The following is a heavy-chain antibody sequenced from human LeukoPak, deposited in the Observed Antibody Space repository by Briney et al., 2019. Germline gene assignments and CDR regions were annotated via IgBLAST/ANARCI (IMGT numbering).Heavy chain of an antibody. D-gene: IGHD6-19*01. CDR3: VRDSPSGFFDL. V-gene: IGHV3-30*03. Sequence: PGRSLRLSCAASGFTFSSYGMHWVRQAPGKGLEWVAVISYDGSNKYYADSVKGRFTISRDNSKNTLYLQMNSLKAEDTAVYYCVRDSPSGFFDLWGRGTLVTVSS. J-gene: IGHJ2*01. CDR1: GFTFSSYG. CDR2: ISYDGSNK.